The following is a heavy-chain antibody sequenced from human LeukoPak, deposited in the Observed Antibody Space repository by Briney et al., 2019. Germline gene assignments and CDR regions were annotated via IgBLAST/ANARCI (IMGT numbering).Heavy chain of an antibody. J-gene: IGHJ5*02. V-gene: IGHV3-74*01. Sequence: GGSLRLSCAASGFTFDDFAMHWVRQAPGKGLEWVSGINSDGSSTRYADSVKGRFTISRDNAKNTLYLQMNSLRAEDTAVYYCVRGVGGDSRFDPWGQGTLVTVSS. CDR2: INSDGSST. CDR1: GFTFDDFA. D-gene: IGHD1-26*01. CDR3: VRGVGGDSRFDP.